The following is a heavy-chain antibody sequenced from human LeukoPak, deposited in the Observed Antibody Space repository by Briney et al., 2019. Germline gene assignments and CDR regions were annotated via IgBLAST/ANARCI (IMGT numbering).Heavy chain of an antibody. CDR2: ISSSSGYI. CDR1: GFTFNSYS. D-gene: IGHD6-19*01. V-gene: IGHV3-21*04. Sequence: GGSLRLSCAASGFTFNSYSMNWVRQTPGKGLEWVSSISSSSGYINYADSVKGRFTVSRDNAKNSLYLQMNSLRAEDTAVYYCAKDPTQAGTGSFDYWGQGTLVTVSS. CDR3: AKDPTQAGTGSFDY. J-gene: IGHJ4*02.